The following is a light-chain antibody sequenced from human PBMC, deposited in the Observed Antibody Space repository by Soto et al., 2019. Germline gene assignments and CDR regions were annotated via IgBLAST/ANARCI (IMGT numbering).Light chain of an antibody. Sequence: QSVLTQPASVSGSPGQSITISCTGTSSDVGGYNYVSWYQQHPGKAPKLMIYDVSNRPSGVSIRFSGSKSGNTASLTISGLQAEDEADYYCSSYTTTIRVFGGGTNLTVL. J-gene: IGLJ3*02. CDR3: SSYTTTIRV. V-gene: IGLV2-14*01. CDR2: DVS. CDR1: SSDVGGYNY.